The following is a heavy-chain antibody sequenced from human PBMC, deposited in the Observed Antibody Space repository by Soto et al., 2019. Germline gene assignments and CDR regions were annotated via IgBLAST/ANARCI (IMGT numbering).Heavy chain of an antibody. D-gene: IGHD2-15*01. V-gene: IGHV1-18*01. CDR3: ARVSVGYDY. CDR1: GYTFTSYG. J-gene: IGHJ4*02. CDR2: ISAYNGNT. Sequence: ASVKVSCKASGYTFTSYGISWVRQAPGQGLEWMGWISAYNGNTNYAQKFQGRVTITADESTSTAYMELSSLRSEDTAVYYCARVSVGYDYWGQGTLVTVSS.